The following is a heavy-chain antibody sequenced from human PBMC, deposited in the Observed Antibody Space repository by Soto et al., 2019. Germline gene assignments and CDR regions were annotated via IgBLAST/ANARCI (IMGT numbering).Heavy chain of an antibody. CDR1: GDSIRSSSY. CDR3: RRSSRYSTDV. Sequence: SETLSLTCTVSGDSIRSSSYWGWIRQPPGRGLEWIGSIYSTGNTYYNPSLNSQVTISVDTSKNQFSLNVISVTAADTAVYYCRRSSRYSTDVWGQGTTVT. D-gene: IGHD6-13*01. J-gene: IGHJ6*02. CDR2: IYSTGNT. V-gene: IGHV4-39*01.